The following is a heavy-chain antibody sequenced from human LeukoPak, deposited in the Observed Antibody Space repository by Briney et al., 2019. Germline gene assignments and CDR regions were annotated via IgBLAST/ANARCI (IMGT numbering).Heavy chain of an antibody. CDR3: AREGGSGYENLDY. Sequence: ASVKVSCKASGYTFTSYYMHWLRQAPGQGLEWMGIINPSGGSTSYAQKFQGRVTITTDESTSTAYMELSSLRSEDTAVYYCAREGGSGYENLDYWGQGTLVTVSS. J-gene: IGHJ4*02. CDR1: GYTFTSYY. V-gene: IGHV1-46*01. D-gene: IGHD5-12*01. CDR2: INPSGGST.